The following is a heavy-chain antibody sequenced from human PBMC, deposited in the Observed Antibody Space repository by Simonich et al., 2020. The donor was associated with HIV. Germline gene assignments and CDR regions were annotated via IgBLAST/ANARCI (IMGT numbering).Heavy chain of an antibody. CDR3: ARQPRIAAAGGGWFDP. V-gene: IGHV4-34*01. J-gene: IGHJ5*02. CDR1: GGSFSGYY. CDR2: INHSGSI. D-gene: IGHD6-13*01. Sequence: QVQLQQWGAGLLKPSETLSLTCAVYGGSFSGYYWSGIRQPPGKGLGWIGEINHSGSIHYNPSLKSRVTISVDSSKNQFSLELSSVTAADAAVYYCARQPRIAAAGGGWFDPWGQGTLVTVSS.